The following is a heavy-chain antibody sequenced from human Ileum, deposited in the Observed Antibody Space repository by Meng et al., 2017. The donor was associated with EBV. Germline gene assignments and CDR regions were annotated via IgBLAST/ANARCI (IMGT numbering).Heavy chain of an antibody. CDR2: TNEDGGFT. J-gene: IGHJ4*02. CDR3: SRDLAGPYDD. CDR1: GFPFSHYW. V-gene: IGHV3-74*01. Sequence: EVRVVESGGALVQPGGFLRLSCATSGFPFSHYWMHWVRQVPGKGLVWVSRTNEDGGFTTYADSVRGRFTISRDNTKNILYLQMDSLRAEDTAVYFCSRDLAGPYDDWGQGTLVTVSS.